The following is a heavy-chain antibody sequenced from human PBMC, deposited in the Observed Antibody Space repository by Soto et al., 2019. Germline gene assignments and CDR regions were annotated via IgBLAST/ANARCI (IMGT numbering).Heavy chain of an antibody. Sequence: GGSKGSNSRRWVRQAKRQGLEWMGGIIPIFGTANYAQKFQGRVTITADESTSTAYMELSSLRSEDTAVYYCARDFSGPTTLYYYHGLDVPGQRPTVT. D-gene: IGHD1-26*01. CDR1: GGSKGSNS. V-gene: IGHV1-69*01. CDR3: ARDFSGPTTLYYYHGLDV. CDR2: IIPIFGTA. J-gene: IGHJ6*01.